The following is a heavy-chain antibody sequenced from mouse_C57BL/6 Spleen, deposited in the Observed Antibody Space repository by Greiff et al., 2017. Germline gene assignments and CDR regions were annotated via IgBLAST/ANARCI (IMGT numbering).Heavy chain of an antibody. J-gene: IGHJ4*01. V-gene: IGHV1-78*01. D-gene: IGHD1-1*01. Sequence: VQLQQSDAELVKPGASVKISCKVSGYTFTDHTIHWMKQRPEQGLEWIGYIYPRDGSTKYNEKFKGKATLTADKSSSTAYMQLNSLTSEDAAVYFCARSIPYYYGSTSYYAMDYWGQGTSVTVSS. CDR3: ARSIPYYYGSTSYYAMDY. CDR2: IYPRDGST. CDR1: GYTFTDHT.